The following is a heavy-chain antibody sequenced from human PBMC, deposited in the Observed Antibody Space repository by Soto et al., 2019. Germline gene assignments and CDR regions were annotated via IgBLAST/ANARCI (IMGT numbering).Heavy chain of an antibody. CDR3: ARDNAHDYGDYGAFAFDY. D-gene: IGHD4-17*01. Sequence: QVQLQESGPGLMKPSQTLSLTCTVSGGSISSGGYYWSWIRQHPGKGLEWIGYIYYSGSTYYNPSLKSRVTISVDTSKNQFSLKLSSVTAADTAVYYCARDNAHDYGDYGAFAFDYWGQGTLVTVSS. CDR2: IYYSGST. V-gene: IGHV4-31*03. CDR1: GGSISSGGYY. J-gene: IGHJ4*02.